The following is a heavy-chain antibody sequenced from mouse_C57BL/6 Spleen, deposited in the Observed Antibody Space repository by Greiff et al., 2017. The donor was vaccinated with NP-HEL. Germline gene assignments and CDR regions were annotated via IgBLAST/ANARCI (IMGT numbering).Heavy chain of an antibody. V-gene: IGHV5-16*01. Sequence: EVMLVESEGGLVQPGSSMKLSCTASGFTFSDYYMAWVRQVPEKGLEWVANINYDGSSTYYLDSLKSRFIISRDNAKNILYLQMSSLKSEDTATYYCARVGYDEYYFDYWGQGTTLTVSS. D-gene: IGHD2-2*01. J-gene: IGHJ2*01. CDR3: ARVGYDEYYFDY. CDR2: INYDGSST. CDR1: GFTFSDYY.